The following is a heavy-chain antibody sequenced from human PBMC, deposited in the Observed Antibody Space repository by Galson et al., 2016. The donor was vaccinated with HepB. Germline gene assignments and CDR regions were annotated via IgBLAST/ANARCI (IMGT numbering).Heavy chain of an antibody. CDR3: ARDSAVPAARGYYYYNGMDV. V-gene: IGHV3-48*02. CDR2: ISSSCITI. Sequence: SLRLSCAASGFTFSSYSLNWVRQAPGKGLEWVSYISSSCITIYYADSVKGQLTISRDNAKNSLYLQMNSLRDEDTAVYYCARDSAVPAARGYYYYNGMDVWGQGTTVTVSS. J-gene: IGHJ6*02. CDR1: GFTFSSYS. D-gene: IGHD2-2*01.